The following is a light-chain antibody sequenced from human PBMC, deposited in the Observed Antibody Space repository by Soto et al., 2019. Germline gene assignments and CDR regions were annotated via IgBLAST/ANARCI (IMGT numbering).Light chain of an antibody. CDR1: QSVRSN. V-gene: IGKV3-15*01. CDR3: QQHSAWPLT. Sequence: IVMTQSPATLSVSPGERATLFCRASQSVRSNFLAWYQQKPGQAPRLLIYGASTRATGIPARFSGSGSGTEFTLTINSLQSEDFAVYYCQQHSAWPLTFGGGTKVEIK. J-gene: IGKJ4*01. CDR2: GAS.